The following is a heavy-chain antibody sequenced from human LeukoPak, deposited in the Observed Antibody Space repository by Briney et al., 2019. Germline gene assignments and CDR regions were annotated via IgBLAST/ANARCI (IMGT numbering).Heavy chain of an antibody. CDR2: MNPNSGNT. D-gene: IGHD6-6*01. Sequence: ASVKVSCKASGYTFTSYDINWVRQATGQGLEWMGWMNPNSGNTGYAQKFQGRVTITRNTSISTAYMELSRLRSDDTAVYYCARGTAGQLDYWWGQGTLVTVSS. J-gene: IGHJ4*02. CDR1: GYTFTSYD. CDR3: ARGTAGQLDYW. V-gene: IGHV1-8*03.